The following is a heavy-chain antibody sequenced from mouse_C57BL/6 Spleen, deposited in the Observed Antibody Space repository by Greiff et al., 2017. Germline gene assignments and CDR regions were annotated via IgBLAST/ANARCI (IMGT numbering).Heavy chain of an antibody. CDR1: GFTFSSYG. J-gene: IGHJ2*01. CDR2: ISSGGSYT. D-gene: IGHD1-1*01. V-gene: IGHV5-6*01. Sequence: EVHLVESGGDLVKPGGSLKLSCAASGFTFSSYGMSWVRQTPDKRLEWVATISSGGSYTYYPDSVKGRFTISRDNAKNTLYLQMSSLKSEDTAMYYCASHYGSHYFDYWGQGTTLTVSS. CDR3: ASHYGSHYFDY.